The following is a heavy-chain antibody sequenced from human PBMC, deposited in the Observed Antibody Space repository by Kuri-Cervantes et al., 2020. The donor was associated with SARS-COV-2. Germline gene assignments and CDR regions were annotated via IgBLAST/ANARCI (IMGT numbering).Heavy chain of an antibody. J-gene: IGHJ4*02. D-gene: IGHD2-15*01. CDR3: AKWARRSDIVVVVAELDY. Sequence: GESLKISCSASGFTFDDYAMHWVRQAPGKGLEWVSAISGSGGSTYYADSVKGRFTISRDNSKNTLYLQMNSLRAEDTAVYYCAKWARRSDIVVVVAELDYWGQGTLVTVSS. CDR2: ISGSGGST. CDR1: GFTFDDYA. V-gene: IGHV3-23*01.